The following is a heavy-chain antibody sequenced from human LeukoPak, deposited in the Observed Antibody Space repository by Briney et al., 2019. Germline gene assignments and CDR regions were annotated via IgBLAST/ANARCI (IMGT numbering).Heavy chain of an antibody. CDR3: AKDSGLYSSSPDTFDI. V-gene: IGHV3-30*02. D-gene: IGHD6-13*01. J-gene: IGHJ3*02. CDR2: IRYDGSNK. Sequence: GGSLRLSCAASGFTFSSYGMHWVRQAPGKGLEWVAFIRYDGSNKYYADSVKGRFTISRDNSKNTLYLQMNSLRAEDTAVYYCAKDSGLYSSSPDTFDIWGQGTVVTVSS. CDR1: GFTFSSYG.